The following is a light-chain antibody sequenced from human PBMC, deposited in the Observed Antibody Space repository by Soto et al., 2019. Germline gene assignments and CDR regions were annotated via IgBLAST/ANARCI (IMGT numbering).Light chain of an antibody. CDR3: QQYNSYSKT. V-gene: IGKV1-5*03. Sequence: DIQMTQSLSTLFASVGDRVTITCRASQSISSWLAWYQQKPGKAPKLLIYKASSLESGVPSRFSGSGSGTEFTLTISSLQPDDFATYYCQQYNSYSKTFGQGTNVDIK. J-gene: IGKJ1*01. CDR2: KAS. CDR1: QSISSW.